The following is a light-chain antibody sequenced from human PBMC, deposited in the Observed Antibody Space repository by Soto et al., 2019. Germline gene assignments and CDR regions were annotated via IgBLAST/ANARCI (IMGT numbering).Light chain of an antibody. CDR1: QGISSY. CDR2: AAS. J-gene: IGKJ1*01. CDR3: QQYYSYPWT. Sequence: AIRMTQSPSSLSASTGDRVTITCRASQGISSYLAWYQQKPGKAPELLIYAASTLQSGVPSRFSDSGSGTDFTLTISCLQSEDFATYYCQQYYSYPWTFGQGTKVEIK. V-gene: IGKV1-8*01.